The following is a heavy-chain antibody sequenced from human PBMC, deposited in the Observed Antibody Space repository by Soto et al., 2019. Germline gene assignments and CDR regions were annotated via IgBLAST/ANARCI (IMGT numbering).Heavy chain of an antibody. J-gene: IGHJ6*03. Sequence: GGSLRLSCAASGFTFSSYAMSWVRQAPGKGLEWVSAISGSGGSTYYADSVKGRFTISRDNSKNTLYLQMNSLRAEDTAVYYCAKSCIAARPLYYYYYMDVWGKGTTVTVSS. V-gene: IGHV3-23*01. CDR3: AKSCIAARPLYYYYYMDV. CDR1: GFTFSSYA. D-gene: IGHD6-6*01. CDR2: ISGSGGST.